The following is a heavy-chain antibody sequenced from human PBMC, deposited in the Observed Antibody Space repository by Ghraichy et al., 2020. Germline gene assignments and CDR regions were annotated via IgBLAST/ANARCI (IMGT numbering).Heavy chain of an antibody. CDR3: ASPLGY. V-gene: IGHV4-4*07. D-gene: IGHD3-16*01. Sequence: SETLSLTCTVSGVSISSDYWSWIRQSAGKGLEWIGRIYTSGSTNYNPSLKSRVTMSVDTSKNQLSLRLSSVTAADTAVYYCASPLGYWGQGTLVTVSS. J-gene: IGHJ4*02. CDR1: GVSISSDY. CDR2: IYTSGST.